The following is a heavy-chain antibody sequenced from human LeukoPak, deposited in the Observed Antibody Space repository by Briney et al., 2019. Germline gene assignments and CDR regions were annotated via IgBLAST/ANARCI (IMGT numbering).Heavy chain of an antibody. CDR1: GFSFSSFG. D-gene: IGHD6-19*01. V-gene: IGHV3-23*01. Sequence: GGSLRLSCAASGFSFSSFGMSWVRQAPGKGLVWVSATSAGGGSTYYADSVKGRFTISRDMSKNTLYLQMNSLRAEDTAVYYCAKDQWLVQKPYYFDYWGQGTLVTVSS. CDR3: AKDQWLVQKPYYFDY. CDR2: TSAGGGST. J-gene: IGHJ4*02.